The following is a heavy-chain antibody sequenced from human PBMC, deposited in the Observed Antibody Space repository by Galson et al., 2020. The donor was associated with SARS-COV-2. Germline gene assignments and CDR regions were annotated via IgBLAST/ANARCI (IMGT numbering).Heavy chain of an antibody. D-gene: IGHD2-2*02. J-gene: IGHJ6*03. CDR1: GGSISSYY. CDR3: ARAILYNYYYYMDV. V-gene: IGHV4-59*01. CDR2: IYHSGST. Sequence: SETLSLPCNVSGGSISSYYWSWIRQPPGKGLEWIGYIYHSGSTNYNPSLKSRVTISVDTSKNQFSLKLSSVTAADTAVYYCARAILYNYYYYMDVWGKGTTVTVSS.